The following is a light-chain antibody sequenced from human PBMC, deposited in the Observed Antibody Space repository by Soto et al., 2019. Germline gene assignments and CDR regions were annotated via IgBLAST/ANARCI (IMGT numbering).Light chain of an antibody. CDR1: QSVSSY. J-gene: IGKJ4*01. V-gene: IGKV3-11*01. Sequence: EIVLTQSPATLSLSPGERATLSCRASQSVSSYLAWYQQKTGQAPRLLIYDASNRATGIPDRFSGSGSGTDFTLTISSLEPEDFAVYYCQQHSNGLTFGGGTKVEIK. CDR2: DAS. CDR3: QQHSNGLT.